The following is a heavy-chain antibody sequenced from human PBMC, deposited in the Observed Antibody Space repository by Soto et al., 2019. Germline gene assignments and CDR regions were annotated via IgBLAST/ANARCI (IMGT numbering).Heavy chain of an antibody. CDR3: ARHSDKYVSSWYGLGS. V-gene: IGHV4-39*01. Sequence: QLQLQESGPGLVKPSESLSLTCTVSGDSFTIESYYWAWIRQPPGKGLEWLGTISHTGTTFHNPSLKSRPTMSVDTSKNQFSRNLSSVNAADPALYFCARHSDKYVSSWYGLGSWGQGTLVTVSS. J-gene: IGHJ4*02. CDR1: GDSFTIESYY. CDR2: ISHTGTT. D-gene: IGHD6-13*01.